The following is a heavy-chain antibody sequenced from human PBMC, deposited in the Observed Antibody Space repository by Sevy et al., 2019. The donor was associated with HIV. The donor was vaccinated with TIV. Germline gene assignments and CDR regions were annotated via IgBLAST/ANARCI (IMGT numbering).Heavy chain of an antibody. Sequence: GGSLRLSCRASGFTFTYYGMHWVRQAPGKGLEWVAFINYDGNEKYYANSVKGRFTISRDNSKNTLLLLMDSLTTEDTALDYCTKNTAAAGTGGFDYWGQGTLVTVSS. V-gene: IGHV3-30*02. CDR2: INYDGNEK. D-gene: IGHD6-13*01. CDR1: GFTFTYYG. J-gene: IGHJ4*02. CDR3: TKNTAAAGTGGFDY.